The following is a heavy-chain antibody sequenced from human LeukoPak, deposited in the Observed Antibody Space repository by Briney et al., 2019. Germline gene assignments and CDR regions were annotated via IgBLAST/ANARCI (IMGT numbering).Heavy chain of an antibody. CDR3: AREYRGVVIIGPYFDY. J-gene: IGHJ4*02. CDR2: INPNSGGT. D-gene: IGHD3-3*01. Sequence: ASVKVSCKASGYTFTDYYMHWVRQAPCQGLEWTGWINPNSGGTNYAQKFQGRVTITRDTSISTPYLEMSRLRSDDTAVYYCAREYRGVVIIGPYFDYWGQGNLVTVSS. V-gene: IGHV1-2*02. CDR1: GYTFTDYY.